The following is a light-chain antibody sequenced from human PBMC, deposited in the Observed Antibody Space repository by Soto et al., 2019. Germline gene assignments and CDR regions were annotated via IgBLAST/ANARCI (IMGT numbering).Light chain of an antibody. CDR1: QSVSSN. Sequence: EIVMTQSPATLSVSPGERATLSCRASQSVSSNLAWYQQKPGQAPRLLIYGASSRATGIPDRFSGGGSGTDFTLTISRLEPADFAVYYCQQYGRSPWTFGQGTKVDI. V-gene: IGKV3-20*01. J-gene: IGKJ1*01. CDR3: QQYGRSPWT. CDR2: GAS.